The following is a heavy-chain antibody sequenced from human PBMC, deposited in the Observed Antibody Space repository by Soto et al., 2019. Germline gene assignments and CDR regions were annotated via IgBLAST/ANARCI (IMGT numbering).Heavy chain of an antibody. CDR2: IYYSGST. D-gene: IGHD3-3*01. CDR1: GGSISSSSYY. V-gene: IGHV4-39*01. Sequence: ETLSLTCTVSGGSISSSSYYWGWIRQPPGKGLEWIGSIYYSGSTYYNPSLKSRVTISVDTSKNQFSLKLSSVTAADTAVYYCARHGHWVYYDFWSGYYTAFDYWGQGTLVTVSS. J-gene: IGHJ4*02. CDR3: ARHGHWVYYDFWSGYYTAFDY.